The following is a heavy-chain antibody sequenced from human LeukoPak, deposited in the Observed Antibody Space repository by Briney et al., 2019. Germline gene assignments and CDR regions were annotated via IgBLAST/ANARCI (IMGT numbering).Heavy chain of an antibody. CDR1: GFTFSSYA. Sequence: GGSLRLSCAASGFTFSSYAAHWVRQAPGKGLEWVAVISYDGSNKYYADSVKGRFTISRDNSKNTLYLQMNSLRAEDTAVYYCARDAEGYNFDYWGQGTLVTVSS. CDR3: ARDAEGYNFDY. D-gene: IGHD5-24*01. J-gene: IGHJ4*02. CDR2: ISYDGSNK. V-gene: IGHV3-30-3*01.